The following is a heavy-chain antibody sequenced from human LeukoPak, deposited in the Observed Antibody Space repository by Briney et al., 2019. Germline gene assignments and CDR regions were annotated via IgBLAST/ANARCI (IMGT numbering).Heavy chain of an antibody. D-gene: IGHD6-19*01. J-gene: IGHJ4*02. CDR2: IGTAGDT. CDR1: GFTFSSYA. Sequence: RTGGSLRLSCAASGFTFSSYAMSWVRQAPGKGLEWVSAIGTAGDTYYPGSVKGRFTISRDNAKNSLYLQMNSLRAGDTAVYYCARSAVAGLLFPYFDYWGQGTLVTVSS. CDR3: ARSAVAGLLFPYFDY. V-gene: IGHV3-13*01.